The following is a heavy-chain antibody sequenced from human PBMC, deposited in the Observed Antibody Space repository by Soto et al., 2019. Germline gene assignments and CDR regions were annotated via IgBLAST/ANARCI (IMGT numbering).Heavy chain of an antibody. Sequence: QVQLVESGGGVVQPGRSLRLSCEVSGFIFNSYDIHWVRQAPGKGLEWVAIISYDGSKKYHTDSVRGRFNIARDKSRNTVYLQMDSRRVEDTAVFYCARSISSTLKSYYGMEFWGRGTTVTVSS. CDR3: ARSISSTLKSYYGMEF. V-gene: IGHV3-30*03. CDR2: ISYDGSKK. J-gene: IGHJ6*02. CDR1: GFIFNSYD. D-gene: IGHD2-21*01.